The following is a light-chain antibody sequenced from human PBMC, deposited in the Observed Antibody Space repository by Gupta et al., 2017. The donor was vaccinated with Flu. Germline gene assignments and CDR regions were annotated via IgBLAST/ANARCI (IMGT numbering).Light chain of an antibody. J-gene: IGKJ2*01. Sequence: GTPGQPASIAGKSSQSLLHSDGKTYLDWYLQKPVQPPRLLIYEVSNRFSGVPDRFSGSGSGTDFTLTISRVEAEDFGVYYCNQSIQLPRTFGQGTKLEIK. CDR3: NQSIQLPRT. CDR1: QSLLHSDGKTY. V-gene: IGKV2D-29*01. CDR2: EVS.